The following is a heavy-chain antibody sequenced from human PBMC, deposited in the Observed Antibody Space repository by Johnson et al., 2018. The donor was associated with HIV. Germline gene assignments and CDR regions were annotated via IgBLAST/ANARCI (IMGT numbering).Heavy chain of an antibody. J-gene: IGHJ3*02. CDR1: GFTFSSYG. V-gene: IGHV3-33*06. Sequence: QEQLVESGGGVVQPGRSLRLSCAASGFTFSSYGMHWVRQAPGKGLEWVAVIWYDGSNKYYADSVKGRFTISRDNSNNMLYLQMDSLRAEDTAAYCCAKADDLEDTSGYLSAFDIWGQGTMVTVSS. CDR3: AKADDLEDTSGYLSAFDI. D-gene: IGHD3-22*01. CDR2: IWYDGSNK.